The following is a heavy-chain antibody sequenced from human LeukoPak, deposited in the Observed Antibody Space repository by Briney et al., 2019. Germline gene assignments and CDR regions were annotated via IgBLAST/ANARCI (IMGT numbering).Heavy chain of an antibody. CDR3: ASVVPAASMAFDP. V-gene: IGHV4-28*01. Sequence: TSETLSLTCAVSGYSISSSNWWGWIRQPPGKGLEWIGYIYYSGSTYYNPSLKSRVTMSVDTSKNQFSLKLSSVTAVDTAVYYCASVVPAASMAFDPWGQGTLVTVSS. CDR1: GYSISSSNW. J-gene: IGHJ5*02. D-gene: IGHD2-2*01. CDR2: IYYSGST.